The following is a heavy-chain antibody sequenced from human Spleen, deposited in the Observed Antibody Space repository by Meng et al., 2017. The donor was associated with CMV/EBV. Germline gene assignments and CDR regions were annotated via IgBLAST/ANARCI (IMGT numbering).Heavy chain of an antibody. D-gene: IGHD5-18*01. Sequence: GFTFSSYAMSWVRQPPGKGLEWVSSIDGGVSTYYADSVKGRFTISRDNSKNTLYLQMRSLRAGDAAVYYCVRVHGYIHGYPDWYFDYWGQGTLVTVSS. CDR3: VRVHGYIHGYPDWYFDY. CDR2: IDGGVST. CDR1: GFTFSSYA. V-gene: IGHV3-23*05. J-gene: IGHJ4*02.